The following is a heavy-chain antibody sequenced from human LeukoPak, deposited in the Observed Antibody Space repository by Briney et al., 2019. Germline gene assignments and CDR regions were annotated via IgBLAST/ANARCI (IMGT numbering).Heavy chain of an antibody. Sequence: GGSLRLSCSASGFTFSSYAMHWVRQAPGKGLEYVSTISSNGGTTYYADSVKGRFTISRDNSKNRLYLEMNSLRAEDTAVYYCAKGPEDTALVTIDYWGQGTLVTVSS. V-gene: IGHV3-64*04. CDR2: ISSNGGTT. D-gene: IGHD5-18*01. CDR3: AKGPEDTALVTIDY. CDR1: GFTFSSYA. J-gene: IGHJ4*02.